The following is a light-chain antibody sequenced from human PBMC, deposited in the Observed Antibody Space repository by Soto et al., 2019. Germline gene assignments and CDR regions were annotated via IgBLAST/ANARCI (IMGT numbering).Light chain of an antibody. V-gene: IGKV1-39*01. CDR1: QSINIY. CDR3: QQSFGTTWT. CDR2: AAS. Sequence: DIQMTQSPSALSASVAGTITITCRASQSINIYLNWYKQSPGKAPQLLIYAASSLQSGVPRRFSGSGSGTEFSLTISGLQPEDFATYHCQQSFGTTWTFGQGTRVE. J-gene: IGKJ1*01.